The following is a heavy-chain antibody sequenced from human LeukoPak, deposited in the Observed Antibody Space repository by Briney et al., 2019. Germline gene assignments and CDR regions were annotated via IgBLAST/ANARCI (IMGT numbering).Heavy chain of an antibody. CDR2: IYYSGST. D-gene: IGHD3-10*01. J-gene: IGHJ6*02. Sequence: SQTLSLTCTVSGGSISSGGYYWSWIRQHPGKGLEWIGYIYYSGSTYYNPSLKSRVTISVDTSKNQFSLKLSSVTAADTAVYYCAREGWRFGENYYGMDVWGQGTTVTVSS. CDR1: GGSISSGGYY. V-gene: IGHV4-31*03. CDR3: AREGWRFGENYYGMDV.